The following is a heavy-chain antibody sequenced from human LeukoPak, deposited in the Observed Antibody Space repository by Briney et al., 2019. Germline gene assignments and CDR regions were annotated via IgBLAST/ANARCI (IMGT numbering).Heavy chain of an antibody. CDR1: GFAFSSYS. J-gene: IGHJ4*02. V-gene: IGHV3-21*01. CDR3: ARDLTGSRTFDY. Sequence: GGALRLSCAASASGFAFSSYSMNWVRQAPGKGLGWVSSISSSSSYIYYADSLKGRFTISRDNAKNSLYLQRNSLRAEDTAVYYCARDLTGSRTFDYWGQGTLVTVSS. D-gene: IGHD1-26*01. CDR2: ISSSSSYI.